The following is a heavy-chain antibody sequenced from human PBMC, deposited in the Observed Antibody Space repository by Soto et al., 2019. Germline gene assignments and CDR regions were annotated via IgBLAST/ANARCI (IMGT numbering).Heavy chain of an antibody. J-gene: IGHJ4*02. CDR3: ARVGDYYDSSGYRTYYFDY. Sequence: TLSLTCTVSGGSISSGDYYWSWIRQPPGKGLEWIGFIYYSGSTYYNPSLKSRVTISVDTSKNQFSLKLSSVTAADTAVYYCARVGDYYDSSGYRTYYFDYWGQGTLVTVSS. CDR2: IYYSGST. CDR1: GGSISSGDYY. D-gene: IGHD3-22*01. V-gene: IGHV4-30-4*01.